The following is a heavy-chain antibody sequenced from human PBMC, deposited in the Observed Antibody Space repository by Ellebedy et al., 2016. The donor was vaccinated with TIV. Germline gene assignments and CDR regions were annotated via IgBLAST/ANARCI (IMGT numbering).Heavy chain of an antibody. Sequence: SETLSLXCTVSGGSTSSYYWSWIRQPPGKGLEWIGYIYYSGSTNYNPSLKSRVTISVDTSKNQFSLKLSSVTAADTAVYYCARGLGYCSGGSCYRFDYWGQGTLVTVSS. J-gene: IGHJ4*02. V-gene: IGHV4-59*01. CDR3: ARGLGYCSGGSCYRFDY. D-gene: IGHD2-15*01. CDR2: IYYSGST. CDR1: GGSTSSYY.